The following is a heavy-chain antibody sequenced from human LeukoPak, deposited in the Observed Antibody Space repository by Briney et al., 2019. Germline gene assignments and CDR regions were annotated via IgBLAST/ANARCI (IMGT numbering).Heavy chain of an antibody. Sequence: SETLSLTCTVSGGSISSGSYYWSWIRQPAGKGLEWIGRIYTSGSTNYNPSLKSRVTVSVDTSKNQFSLKLSSVTAADTAVYYCARDLGYGEFDYWGQGTLVTVSS. CDR3: ARDLGYGEFDY. V-gene: IGHV4-61*02. CDR1: GGSISSGSYY. D-gene: IGHD4-17*01. J-gene: IGHJ4*02. CDR2: IYTSGST.